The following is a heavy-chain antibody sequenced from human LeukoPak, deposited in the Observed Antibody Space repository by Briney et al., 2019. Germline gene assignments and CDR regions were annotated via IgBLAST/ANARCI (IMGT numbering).Heavy chain of an antibody. CDR1: GGSISSYY. CDR3: ARDSSGWSRNYGFDY. CDR2: IYTSGST. V-gene: IGHV4-4*07. Sequence: SETLSLTCTVSGGSISSYYWSWIRQPAGKGLEWIGRIYTSGSTNYNPSLKSRVTMSVDTSKNQFSLKLSSVTAADTAVYYCARDSSGWSRNYGFDYWGQEPWSPSPQ. J-gene: IGHJ4*01. D-gene: IGHD6-19*01.